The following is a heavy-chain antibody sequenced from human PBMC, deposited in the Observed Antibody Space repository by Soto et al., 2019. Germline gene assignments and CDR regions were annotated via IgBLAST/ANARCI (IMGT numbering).Heavy chain of an antibody. CDR1: GGTFSSYA. J-gene: IGHJ4*02. D-gene: IGHD6-19*01. V-gene: IGHV1-69*01. Sequence: QVQLVQSGAEVKKPGSSVKVSCKASGGTFSSYAISWVRQAPGQGLEWMGGIIPIFGTANYAQKFQGRVTITADESTSTAYMELSSLRSEDTAVYYCARDGGGGSGWRAGKGLFDYWGQGTLVTVSS. CDR3: ARDGGGGSGWRAGKGLFDY. CDR2: IIPIFGTA.